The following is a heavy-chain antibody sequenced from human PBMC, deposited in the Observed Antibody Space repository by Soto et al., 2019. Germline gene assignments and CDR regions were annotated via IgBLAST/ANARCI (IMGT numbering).Heavy chain of an antibody. V-gene: IGHV3-74*01. J-gene: IGHJ4*02. CDR1: GFTFSSYW. D-gene: IGHD3-22*01. Sequence: GGSLRLSCAASGFTFSSYWMHWVRQAPGKGLVWVSRINSDGSSTSYADSVKGRFTISRDNAKNTLYLQMNSLRAEDTAVYYWARASSGYHLDYWGQGTLVTVSS. CDR3: ARASSGYHLDY. CDR2: INSDGSST.